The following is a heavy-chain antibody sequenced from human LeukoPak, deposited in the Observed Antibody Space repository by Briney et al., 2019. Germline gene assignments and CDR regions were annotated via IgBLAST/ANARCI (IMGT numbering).Heavy chain of an antibody. CDR3: TTRRQDGW. V-gene: IGHV3-15*01. CDR1: GFTFSDAW. D-gene: IGHD2-15*01. Sequence: GGSLRLSCVGSGFTFSDAWMSWVRQSPGKGLEWVGRIKSKSDGGTIDYAAPVKGRFTISRDDSRNTLYLQMNSLKTEDTAVYYCTTRRQDGWWGQGTLVTVS. J-gene: IGHJ4*02. CDR2: IKSKSDGGTI.